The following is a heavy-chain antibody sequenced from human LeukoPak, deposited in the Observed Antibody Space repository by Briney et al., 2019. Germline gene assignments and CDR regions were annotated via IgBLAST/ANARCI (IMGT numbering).Heavy chain of an antibody. J-gene: IGHJ4*02. V-gene: IGHV3-21*01. D-gene: IGHD3-22*01. Sequence: PGGSLRLSCAASGFTFSSYSMNWVRQAPGKGLEWVSSISSSSYIYYADSVKGRFTISRDNAKNSLYLQMNSLRAEDTAVYYCASGPVVTDFDYWGQGTLVTVSS. CDR2: ISSSSYI. CDR3: ASGPVVTDFDY. CDR1: GFTFSSYS.